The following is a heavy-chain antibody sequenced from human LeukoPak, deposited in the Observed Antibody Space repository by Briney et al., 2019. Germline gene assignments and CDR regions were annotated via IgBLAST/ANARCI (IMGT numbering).Heavy chain of an antibody. CDR1: GYTFTSYG. CDR3: ARTYSSSLGGLFQH. D-gene: IGHD6-13*01. J-gene: IGHJ1*01. CDR2: INPNSGGT. Sequence: ASVKVSCKASGYTFTSYGISWVRQAPGQGLEWMGRINPNSGGTNYAQKFQGRVTMTRDTSISTAYMELSRLRSDDTAVYYCARTYSSSLGGLFQHWGQGTLVTVSS. V-gene: IGHV1-2*06.